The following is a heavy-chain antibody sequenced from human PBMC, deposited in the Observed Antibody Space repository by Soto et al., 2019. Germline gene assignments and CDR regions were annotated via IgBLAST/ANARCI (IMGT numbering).Heavy chain of an antibody. Sequence: SETLSLTCAVYGGSFSGYYWSWIRQPPGKGLEWIGEINHSGSTNYNPSLKSRVTISVDTSKNQFSLKLSSVTAADTAVYYCARGPMTTVTAEGNYDYWGQGTLVTVSS. J-gene: IGHJ4*02. V-gene: IGHV4-34*01. CDR3: ARGPMTTVTAEGNYDY. D-gene: IGHD4-17*01. CDR1: GGSFSGYY. CDR2: INHSGST.